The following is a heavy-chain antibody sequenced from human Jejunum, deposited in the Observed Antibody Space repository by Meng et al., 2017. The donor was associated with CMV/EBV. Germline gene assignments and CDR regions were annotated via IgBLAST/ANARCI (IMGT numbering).Heavy chain of an antibody. CDR2: SIPKSGTT. Sequence: AISWVRQAHGEGHEWMGGSIPKSGTTNYAQKFKGRLTITTDESTNTAYMEMSSLRSEDTATYYCARDQSCSRPICYKVGSDWFDPWGQGTLVTVSS. V-gene: IGHV1-69*05. D-gene: IGHD2-2*02. J-gene: IGHJ5*02. CDR1: A. CDR3: ARDQSCSRPICYKVGSDWFDP.